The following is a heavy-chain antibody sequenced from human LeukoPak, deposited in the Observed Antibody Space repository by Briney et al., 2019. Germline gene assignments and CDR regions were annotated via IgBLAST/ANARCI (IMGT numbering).Heavy chain of an antibody. CDR2: MNPNSGNT. V-gene: IGHV1-8*01. Sequence: ASVKVSCKASGYTFTSYDINWVRQATGQGLEWMGWMNPNSGNTGYAQKFQGRVTMTRNISISTAYMELSSLRSEDTAVYYCARGDIKQWLVTYYYYYGMDVWGQGTTVTVSS. CDR1: GYTFTSYD. CDR3: ARGDIKQWLVTYYYYYGMDV. J-gene: IGHJ6*02. D-gene: IGHD6-19*01.